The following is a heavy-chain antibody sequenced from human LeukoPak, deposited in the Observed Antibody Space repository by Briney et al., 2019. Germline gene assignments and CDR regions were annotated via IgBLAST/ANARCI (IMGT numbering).Heavy chain of an antibody. V-gene: IGHV1-2*02. CDR1: GYTFTGYY. Sequence: ASVKVSCKASGYTFTGYYMHWVRQAPGQGLEWMGWINPNSGGTNYAQKFQGRVTMTRDTSIGTAYMELSRLRSDDTAVYYCARVYYYDSGRHFDYWGQGTLVTVSS. D-gene: IGHD3-22*01. J-gene: IGHJ4*02. CDR3: ARVYYYDSGRHFDY. CDR2: INPNSGGT.